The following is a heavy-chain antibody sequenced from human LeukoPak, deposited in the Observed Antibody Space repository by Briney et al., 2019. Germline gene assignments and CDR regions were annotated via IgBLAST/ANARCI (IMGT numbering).Heavy chain of an antibody. V-gene: IGHV1-8*01. CDR2: MNPNSGNT. J-gene: IGHJ5*02. CDR1: GYTFTSYD. D-gene: IGHD3-22*01. Sequence: ASVKVSCKASGYTFTSYDINWVRQATGQGLEWMGWMNPNSGNTGYAQKFQGRVTMTRNTSISTAYMELSSLRSEDTAVYYCARVPKRGSGYYKNWSDPWGQGTLVTVSS. CDR3: ARVPKRGSGYYKNWSDP.